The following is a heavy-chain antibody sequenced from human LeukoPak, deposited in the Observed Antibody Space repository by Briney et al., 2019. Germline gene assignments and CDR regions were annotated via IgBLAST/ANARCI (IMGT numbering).Heavy chain of an antibody. V-gene: IGHV3-30*03. D-gene: IGHD6-19*01. Sequence: GGSLRLSCAASGFTFSSYGMYWVRQAPGKGLEWVAVMSYDGSNKYYADSVKGRFTISRDNAKNSLYLHIDSLRAEDTAVYYCARGRVGQWLVDAFDIWGQGTMVTVSS. CDR2: MSYDGSNK. CDR1: GFTFSSYG. CDR3: ARGRVGQWLVDAFDI. J-gene: IGHJ3*02.